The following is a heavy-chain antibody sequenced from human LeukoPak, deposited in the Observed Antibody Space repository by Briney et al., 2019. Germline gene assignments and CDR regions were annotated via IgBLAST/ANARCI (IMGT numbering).Heavy chain of an antibody. J-gene: IGHJ4*02. CDR1: GYTLTELS. Sequence: ASVKVSCKVSGYTLTELSMHWVRQAPGKGLEWMGGFDPEDGETIYSQKFQGRVTMTEDTSTDTAYMELSSLRSEDTAVYYCATGYYYDSRAFDYWGQGTLVTVSS. CDR3: ATGYYYDSRAFDY. CDR2: FDPEDGET. V-gene: IGHV1-24*01. D-gene: IGHD3-22*01.